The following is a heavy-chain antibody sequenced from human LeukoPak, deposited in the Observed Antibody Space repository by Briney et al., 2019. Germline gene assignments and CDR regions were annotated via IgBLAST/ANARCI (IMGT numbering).Heavy chain of an antibody. CDR3: ALGAAADSDAFDI. J-gene: IGHJ3*02. D-gene: IGHD6-13*01. CDR2: INHRGST. V-gene: IGHV4-34*01. Sequence: SETLSLTCRVDGESFSGYYWIWIRQPPGKGLEWIGEINHRGSTNYNPSLKSRGTLSVDTSKNQFSLKLSSVTAADTALYYCALGAAADSDAFDIWGRGKMVTVSS. CDR1: GESFSGYY.